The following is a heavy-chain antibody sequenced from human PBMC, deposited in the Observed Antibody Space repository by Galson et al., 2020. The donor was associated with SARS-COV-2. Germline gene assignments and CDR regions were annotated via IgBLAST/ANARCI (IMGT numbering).Heavy chain of an antibody. CDR3: ARLHYGEYAPEAFDI. V-gene: IGHV4-30-2*01. D-gene: IGHD4-17*01. CDR2: IPHSGGT. J-gene: IGHJ3*02. CDR1: GTSISSGSYS. Sequence: SQTLSTTCAVSGTSISSGSYSWNWIRQPPGKGLERIGNIPHSGGTYYNPSLKSRVTISGDRSKNQFSLRLRAVTAADTAVYYCARLHYGEYAPEAFDIWGPGTRVTV.